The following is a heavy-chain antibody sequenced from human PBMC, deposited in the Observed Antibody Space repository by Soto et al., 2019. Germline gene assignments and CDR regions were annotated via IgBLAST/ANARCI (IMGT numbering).Heavy chain of an antibody. Sequence: PSETLSLTCTVSGGSISSGGYYWSWIRQHPGKGLEWIGYIYYSGSTYYNPSLKSRVTISVDTSKNQFSLKLSSVTAADTAVYYCARWWLMTRNAFDIWRQGTMVTVSS. D-gene: IGHD5-12*01. CDR3: ARWWLMTRNAFDI. CDR1: GGSISSGGYY. V-gene: IGHV4-31*03. J-gene: IGHJ3*02. CDR2: IYYSGST.